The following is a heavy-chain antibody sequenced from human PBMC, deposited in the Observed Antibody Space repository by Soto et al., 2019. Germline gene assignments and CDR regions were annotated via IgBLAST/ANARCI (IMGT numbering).Heavy chain of an antibody. CDR2: INSDGSST. CDR3: SRVNAGTTTGLGY. Sequence: EVQLVESGGGLVQPGGSLRLSCAASGFTFSSYWMHWVRQAPGKGLVWVSRINSDGSSTSYADCVKGRVTISRDNAKNTLYLQMNSLRAEATSVYYCSRVNAGTTTGLGYWGQGTLVTVSS. V-gene: IGHV3-74*01. D-gene: IGHD1-1*01. J-gene: IGHJ4*02. CDR1: GFTFSSYW.